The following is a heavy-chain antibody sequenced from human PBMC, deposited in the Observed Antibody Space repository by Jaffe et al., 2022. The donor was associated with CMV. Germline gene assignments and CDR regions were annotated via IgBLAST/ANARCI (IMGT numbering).Heavy chain of an antibody. D-gene: IGHD2-2*01. V-gene: IGHV3-21*01. CDR1: GFTFSSYA. Sequence: EVQLVESGGGLVKPGESLRLSCAASGFTFSSYAMSWVRQAPGKGLEWVSSISSSSSHIYYADSVKGRFTISRDNAKNSLYLQMNSLRADDTALYYCVGPMVVPAVTPRFSDAFDIWGQGTTVTVSS. CDR2: ISSSSSHI. J-gene: IGHJ3*02. CDR3: VGPMVVPAVTPRFSDAFDI.